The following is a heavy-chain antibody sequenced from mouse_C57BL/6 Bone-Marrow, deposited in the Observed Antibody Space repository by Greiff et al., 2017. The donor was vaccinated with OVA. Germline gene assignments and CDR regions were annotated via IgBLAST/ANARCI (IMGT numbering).Heavy chain of an antibody. J-gene: IGHJ3*01. D-gene: IGHD2-1*01. V-gene: IGHV1-82*01. CDR1: GYAFSSSW. CDR2: IYPGDGDT. CDR3: ARYGNWFAY. Sequence: QVQLQQSGPELVKPGASVKISCQASGYAFSSSWMNWVKQRPGKGLEWIGRIYPGDGDTNYNGKFKGKATLTADKSSSTAYMQLSSLTSEDSAVYFCARYGNWFAYWGQGTLVTVSA.